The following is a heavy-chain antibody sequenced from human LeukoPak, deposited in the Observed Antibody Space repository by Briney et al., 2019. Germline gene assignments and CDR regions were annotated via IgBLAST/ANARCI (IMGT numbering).Heavy chain of an antibody. CDR3: ARSIAAAGPSFDP. V-gene: IGHV4-4*07. CDR1: GGSISCYY. Sequence: PSETLSPTCTVSGGSISCYYWSWIRQPAGKGLEWIGRIYTSGSTNYNPSLKSRVTMSVDTSKNQFSLKLSSVTAADTAVYYCARSIAAAGPSFDPWGQGTLVTVSS. J-gene: IGHJ5*02. D-gene: IGHD6-13*01. CDR2: IYTSGST.